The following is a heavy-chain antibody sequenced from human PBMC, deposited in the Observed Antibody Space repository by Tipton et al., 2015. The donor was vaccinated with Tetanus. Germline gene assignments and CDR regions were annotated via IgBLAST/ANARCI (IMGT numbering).Heavy chain of an antibody. CDR2: FYQNGDA. CDR3: ARERIEAFYYHGLDV. V-gene: IGHV4-59*01. D-gene: IGHD2-21*01. Sequence: TLSLTCTVSGGSISSFYWYWIRQPPGKGLEWIAYFYQNGDANYNPSLQSRVTISVDTSKNQFSLQLAFVTAADTAIYYCARERIEAFYYHGLDVWGPGTTVTVSS. J-gene: IGHJ6*02. CDR1: GGSISSFY.